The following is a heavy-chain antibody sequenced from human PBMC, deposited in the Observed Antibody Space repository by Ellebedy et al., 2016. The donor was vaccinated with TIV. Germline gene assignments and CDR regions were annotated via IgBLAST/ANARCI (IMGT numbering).Heavy chain of an antibody. J-gene: IGHJ3*02. CDR3: AKDSSDSNYVEALEI. Sequence: GESLKISXAASGFTFSNYWMTWVRQAPGKGLEWVANINPDGSVKYYVDSVKGRFTISRDDAKDSLYLQMNSLRAEDTAVYFCAKDSSDSNYVEALEIWGQGTMVAVSS. CDR1: GFTFSNYW. CDR2: INPDGSVK. D-gene: IGHD4-11*01. V-gene: IGHV3-7*01.